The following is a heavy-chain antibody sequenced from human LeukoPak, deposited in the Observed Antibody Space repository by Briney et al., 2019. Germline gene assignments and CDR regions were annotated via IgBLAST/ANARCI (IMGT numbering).Heavy chain of an antibody. CDR3: ARDPVVEATIGVGSYFDL. CDR2: IYYSGST. Sequence: SETLSLTCTVSGGSISSSSYYWGWIRQPPGKGLEWIGSIYYSGSTYYNPSLKSRVTISVDTSKNQFSLKLSSVTAADTAVYYCARDPVVEATIGVGSYFDLWGRGTLVTVSS. V-gene: IGHV4-39*07. J-gene: IGHJ2*01. D-gene: IGHD5-12*01. CDR1: GGSISSSSYY.